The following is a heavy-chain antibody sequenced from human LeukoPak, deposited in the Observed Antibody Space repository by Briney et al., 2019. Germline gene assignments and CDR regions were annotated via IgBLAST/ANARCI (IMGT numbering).Heavy chain of an antibody. J-gene: IGHJ6*02. CDR2: INPDSGGT. CDR3: ARVPGHPTYGMDV. CDR1: GYIFTGYY. Sequence: ASVKVSCKASGYIFTGYYIHWVRQAPGQGLEWMGWINPDSGGTNYAQKLQGRVTMTTDTSTSTAYMELRSLRSDDTAVYYCARVPGHPTYGMDVWGQGTTVTVSS. V-gene: IGHV1-2*02.